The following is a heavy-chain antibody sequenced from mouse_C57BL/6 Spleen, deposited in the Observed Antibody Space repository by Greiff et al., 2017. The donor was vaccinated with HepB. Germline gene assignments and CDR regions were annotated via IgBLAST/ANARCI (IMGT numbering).Heavy chain of an antibody. Sequence: EVHLVESEGGLVQPGSSMKLSCTASGFTFSDYYMAWVRQVPEKGLEWVANINYDGSSTYYLDSLKSRFIISRDNAKNILYLQMSSLKSEDTATYYCAREAEANYAMDYWGQGTSVTVSS. J-gene: IGHJ4*01. CDR3: AREAEANYAMDY. V-gene: IGHV5-16*01. CDR1: GFTFSDYY. CDR2: INYDGSST.